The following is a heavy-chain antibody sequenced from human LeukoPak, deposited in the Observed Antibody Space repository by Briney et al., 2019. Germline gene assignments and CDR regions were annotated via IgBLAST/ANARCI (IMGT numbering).Heavy chain of an antibody. CDR3: ATVPRIPAVGNTEYFRH. CDR2: INPGDPDT. J-gene: IGHJ1*01. D-gene: IGHD6-13*01. CDR1: GYSFTSYW. V-gene: IGHV5-51*01. Sequence: GESLKISCKGSGYSFTSYWIGWVRQMPGKGLEWMGIINPGDPDTRYSPSFQGQVTISVDKSISTAYLQWSSLKAPDTAMYFCATVPRIPAVGNTEYFRHWGQGTLVTVSS.